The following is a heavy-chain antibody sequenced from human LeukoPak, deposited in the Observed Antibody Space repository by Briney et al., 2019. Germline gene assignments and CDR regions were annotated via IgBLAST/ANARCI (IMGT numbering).Heavy chain of an antibody. CDR3: ARDLSGGGLDY. V-gene: IGHV3-64*01. D-gene: IGHD3-10*01. Sequence: GGSLRLSCAASGFTFSVSVMHWVRQAPGKGLEDVSVISSTGGSTSYANSVKGRFTISRDNSRNTVYLQMGSLRAEDMAVYYWARDLSGGGLDYWGQGTLVTVSS. CDR2: ISSTGGST. J-gene: IGHJ4*02. CDR1: GFTFSVSV.